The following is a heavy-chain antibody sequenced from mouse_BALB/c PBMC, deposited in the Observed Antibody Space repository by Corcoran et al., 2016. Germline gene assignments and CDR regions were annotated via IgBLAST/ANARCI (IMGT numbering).Heavy chain of an antibody. CDR2: IDPANGNT. Sequence: EDQLQQSGAELVKPGASVKLSCTASGFNIKDTYMHWVNQRPEQGLEWIGRIDPANGNTKYDPKFQGKATITADTSSNTAYLQLSSLTSEDTAVYYCARWDWYCDVWGAGTTVTVSS. CDR1: GFNIKDTY. J-gene: IGHJ1*01. CDR3: ARWDWYCDV. V-gene: IGHV14-3*02.